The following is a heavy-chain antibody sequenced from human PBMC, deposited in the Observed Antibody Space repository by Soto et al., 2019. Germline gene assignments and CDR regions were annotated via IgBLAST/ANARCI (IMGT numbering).Heavy chain of an antibody. V-gene: IGHV3-30*18. CDR1: GFTFSSYG. Sequence: GGSLRLSCAASGFTFSSYGMHWVRQAPGKGLEWVAVISYDGSNKYYADSVKGRFTISRDNSKNTLYLQMNSLRAEDTAVYYCAKEGTHRGLQYSSGTFDYWGQGTLVTVSS. CDR2: ISYDGSNK. D-gene: IGHD3-22*01. CDR3: AKEGTHRGLQYSSGTFDY. J-gene: IGHJ4*02.